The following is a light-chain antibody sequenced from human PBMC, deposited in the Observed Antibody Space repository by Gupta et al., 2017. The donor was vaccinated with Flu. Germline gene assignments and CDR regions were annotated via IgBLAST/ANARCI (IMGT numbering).Light chain of an antibody. J-gene: IGLJ3*02. V-gene: IGLV3-1*01. Sequence: FSGDRLGDNFVSWYQQKPGQSPVLVIYQDSKRPSGIPERFSGSNSENTATLTVSGTQAVDEADFYCQTWDGTTGVFGGGTKLTVL. CDR3: QTWDGTTGV. CDR2: QDS. CDR1: RLGDNF.